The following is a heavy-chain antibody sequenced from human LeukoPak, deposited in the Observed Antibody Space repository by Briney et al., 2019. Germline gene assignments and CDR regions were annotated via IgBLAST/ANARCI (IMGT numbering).Heavy chain of an antibody. J-gene: IGHJ4*02. CDR1: GYSFTSNY. Sequence: ASVKVSCTASGYSFTSNYIHWVRQAPGQGLEWMGMIYPRDGSTSYAQKFQGRVTVTRDTSTSTVYMELSGLRSEDTAVYYCARDQEAFDYWGQGTLVTVSS. V-gene: IGHV1-46*01. CDR2: IYPRDGST. CDR3: ARDQEAFDY.